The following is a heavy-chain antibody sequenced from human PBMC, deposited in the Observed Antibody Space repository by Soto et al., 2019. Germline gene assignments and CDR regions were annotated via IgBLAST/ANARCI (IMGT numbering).Heavy chain of an antibody. CDR1: GASIITDNW. D-gene: IGHD3-10*01. CDR2: IYNSGHT. Sequence: QVQLQESGPGLVKPSGTLSLTCALSGASIITDNWWSWVRQPPVKEMEWIGEIYNSGHTNFNPSVKSRVTISVGTSKNQSALTVSSVTAADTAIYYCARASASSKLRGVVINWGQGTLVTVSS. CDR3: ARASASSKLRGVVIN. J-gene: IGHJ4*02. V-gene: IGHV4-4*02.